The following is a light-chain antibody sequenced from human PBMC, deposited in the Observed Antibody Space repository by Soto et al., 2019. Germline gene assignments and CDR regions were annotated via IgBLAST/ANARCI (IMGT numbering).Light chain of an antibody. J-gene: IGKJ4*01. V-gene: IGKV1-13*02. CDR2: DAS. Sequence: AIQLTQSPSSLSASVGDRVTITCRASQTISRTLAWFQQKPGKAPYLLIYDASSLESGVPSRFSGSGSGTEFTLTISSLQPEDFATYYCQQFNSYPLTFGGGTKVEI. CDR3: QQFNSYPLT. CDR1: QTISRT.